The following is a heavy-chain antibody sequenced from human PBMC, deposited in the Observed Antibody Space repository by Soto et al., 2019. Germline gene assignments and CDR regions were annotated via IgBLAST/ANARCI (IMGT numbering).Heavy chain of an antibody. D-gene: IGHD1-7*01. V-gene: IGHV3-21*01. J-gene: IGHJ6*03. CDR3: ARSTRITGTWGGYYYYYMDV. CDR2: ISSSSSYI. CDR1: GFTFSSYS. Sequence: EVQLVESGGGLVKPGGSLRLSCAASGFTFSSYSMNWVRQAPGKGLEWVSSISSSSSYIYYADSVKGRFTISRDNARNSLYHQMNSLRAEDTAVYYCARSTRITGTWGGYYYYYMDVWGKGTPVTVSS.